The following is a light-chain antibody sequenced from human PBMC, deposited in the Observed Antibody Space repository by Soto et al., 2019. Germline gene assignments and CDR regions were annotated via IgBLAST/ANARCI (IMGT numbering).Light chain of an antibody. Sequence: EIVLTQSPGTLSLSPGERATLSCRASQSVRSSYLAWYQQKPGQAPRLLIYGASSRATGIPDRFSGSESGTDFTLTISRLEPEDFAVYYCQQYGSSGTFGQGTKLEIK. J-gene: IGKJ2*01. CDR2: GAS. V-gene: IGKV3-20*01. CDR1: QSVRSSY. CDR3: QQYGSSGT.